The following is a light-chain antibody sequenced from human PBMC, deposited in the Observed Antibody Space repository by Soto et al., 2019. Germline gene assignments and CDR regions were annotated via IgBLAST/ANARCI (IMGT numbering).Light chain of an antibody. Sequence: QSVLAQPASVSGSPGQTITISCTGTSSDVGGYNAVSWYQHHPGKATKLIIYEVTHRPAGVSDRFSASKSGNTASLTISGLQAEDEADYYCNSFRVNRLYVFGTGTKVTVL. CDR2: EVT. J-gene: IGLJ1*01. CDR1: SSDVGGYNA. V-gene: IGLV2-14*01. CDR3: NSFRVNRLYV.